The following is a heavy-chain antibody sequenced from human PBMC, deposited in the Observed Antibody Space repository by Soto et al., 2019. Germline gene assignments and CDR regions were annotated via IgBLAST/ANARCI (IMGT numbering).Heavy chain of an antibody. CDR2: IYRSGST. V-gene: IGHV4-38-2*01. D-gene: IGHD3-22*01. CDR3: ARVAYFDTTGYYYYFDY. Sequence: SETLSLTCAVSGYSISTGYYLGWILQPPWKGLEWIGSIYRSGSTYYNPSLKSRVTISMDMSKNQFSLKLTSVTAADTAVYYCARVAYFDTTGYYYYFDYWGQGTLVTVSS. J-gene: IGHJ4*02. CDR1: GYSISTGYY.